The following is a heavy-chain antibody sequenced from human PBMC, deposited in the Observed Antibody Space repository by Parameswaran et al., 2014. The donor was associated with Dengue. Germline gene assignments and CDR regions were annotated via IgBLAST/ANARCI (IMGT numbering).Heavy chain of an antibody. CDR2: ISSSGYTI. V-gene: IGHV3-11*01. D-gene: IGHD3-16*01. J-gene: IGHJ4*02. CDR3: ARTPSEETWGPFDY. Sequence: VRQMPGKGLEWISYISSSGYTIYYEESVKGRFTISRDNAKKTLHLQMNSLRADDTAVYYCARTPSEETWGPFDYWGQGTLVTVSS.